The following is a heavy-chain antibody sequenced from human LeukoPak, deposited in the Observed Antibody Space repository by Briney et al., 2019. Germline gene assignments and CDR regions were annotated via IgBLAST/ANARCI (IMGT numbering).Heavy chain of an antibody. CDR1: RGTFSSYA. J-gene: IGHJ4*02. CDR3: ARGTRTSIQLWLSFDY. CDR2: IIPIFGTA. D-gene: IGHD5-18*01. V-gene: IGHV1-69*05. Sequence: SVKVSCKASRGTFSSYAISWVRQAPGQGLEWLGRIIPIFGTANYAQKFQGRVTITTDESTSTAYMELSSLRSEDTAVYYCARGTRTSIQLWLSFDYWGQGTLVTVSS.